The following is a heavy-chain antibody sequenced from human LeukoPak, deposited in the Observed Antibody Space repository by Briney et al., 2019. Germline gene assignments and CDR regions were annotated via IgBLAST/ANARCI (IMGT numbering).Heavy chain of an antibody. J-gene: IGHJ3*02. D-gene: IGHD3-22*01. CDR3: ARFAQYDHDSSGRANNAFDI. V-gene: IGHV4-31*03. Sequence: TTSETLSLTCSVSGGSISSAGHYWSWIRQHPGKGLRWIGYIYYSGSTYYNPSLKTRVTISVDTSKNQFSLKLSSVTAADTAVYYCARFAQYDHDSSGRANNAFDIWGQGTMVTVSS. CDR2: IYYSGST. CDR1: GGSISSAGHY.